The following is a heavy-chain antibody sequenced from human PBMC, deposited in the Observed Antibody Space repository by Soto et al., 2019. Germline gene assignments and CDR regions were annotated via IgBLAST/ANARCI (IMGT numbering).Heavy chain of an antibody. V-gene: IGHV1-69*02. D-gene: IGHD3-22*01. CDR1: GGTFSSYT. CDR2: IIPILGIA. Sequence: QVQLVQSGAEVKKPGSSVKVSCKASGGTFSSYTISWVRQAPGQGLEWMGRIIPILGIANYAQKFQGRVTIPADKSTSTAYMELSSLRSEDTAVYYCASHIVVDVYYYGMDVWGQGTTVTVSS. J-gene: IGHJ6*02. CDR3: ASHIVVDVYYYGMDV.